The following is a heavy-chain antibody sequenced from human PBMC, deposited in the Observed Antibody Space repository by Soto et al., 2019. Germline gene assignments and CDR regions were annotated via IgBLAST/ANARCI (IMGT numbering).Heavy chain of an antibody. CDR3: ARGELELLSYYYYGMDV. Sequence: TSETLSLTCTVSGGSVSSGSYYWSWIRQPPGKGLEWIGYIYYSGSTNYNPSLKSRVTISVDTSKNQFSLKLSSVTAADTAVYYCARGELELLSYYYYGMDVWGQGTTVTVSS. CDR2: IYYSGST. D-gene: IGHD1-7*01. J-gene: IGHJ6*02. CDR1: GGSVSSGSYY. V-gene: IGHV4-61*01.